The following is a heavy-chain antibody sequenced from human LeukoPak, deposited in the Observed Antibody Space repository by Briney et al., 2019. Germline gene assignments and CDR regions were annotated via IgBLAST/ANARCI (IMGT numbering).Heavy chain of an antibody. Sequence: SETLSLTCAVYGGSFSGYYWGWIRQPPGKGLEWIGSIYYSGSTYYNPSLKSRVTISVDTSKNQFSLKLSSVTAADTAVYYCASGRLFGVIVVVPAAMQDWGQGTLVTVSS. CDR1: GGSFSGYY. V-gene: IGHV4-34*01. D-gene: IGHD2-2*01. CDR3: ASGRLFGVIVVVPAAMQD. CDR2: IYYSGST. J-gene: IGHJ4*02.